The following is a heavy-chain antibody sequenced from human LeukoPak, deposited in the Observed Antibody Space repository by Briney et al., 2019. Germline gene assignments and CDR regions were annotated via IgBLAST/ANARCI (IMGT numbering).Heavy chain of an antibody. V-gene: IGHV1-8*03. CDR3: ARVGHPYYDFWSGYLSPSEWFDP. D-gene: IGHD3-3*01. CDR2: MNPNSGNT. CDR1: GYTFTSYD. J-gene: IGHJ5*02. Sequence: GASVKVSCKASGYTFTSYDINWVRQATGQGLEWMGWMNPNSGNTGYAQKFQGRVTITRNTSISTAYMELSSLRSEDTAVYYCARVGHPYYDFWSGYLSPSEWFDPWGQGTLVTVSS.